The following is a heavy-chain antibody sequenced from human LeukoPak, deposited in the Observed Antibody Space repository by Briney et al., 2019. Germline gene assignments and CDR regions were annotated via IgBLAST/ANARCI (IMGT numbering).Heavy chain of an antibody. CDR1: GGSFSGYY. J-gene: IGHJ4*02. CDR3: ARAGYSYGPDY. D-gene: IGHD5-18*01. V-gene: IGHV4-34*01. Sequence: SETLSLTCAVYGGSFSGYYWSWIRQPPGKGLEWIGEINHSGSTNYNPSLMSRVTISVDTSKNQFSLKLSSVTAADTAVYYCARAGYSYGPDYWGQGTLVTVSS. CDR2: INHSGST.